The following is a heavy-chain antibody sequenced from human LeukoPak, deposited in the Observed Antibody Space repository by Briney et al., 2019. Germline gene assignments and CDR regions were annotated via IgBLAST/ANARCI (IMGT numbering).Heavy chain of an antibody. J-gene: IGHJ4*02. CDR1: GGSISSSSYY. Sequence: PSETLSLTCTVSGGSISSSSYYWGWIRQPPGKGLEWIGSIYYSGSTYYNPSLKSRVTISVDTSKNQFSLKLSSVTAADTAVYYCARGAPGGDYFDYWGQGTLVTVSS. CDR2: IYYSGST. CDR3: ARGAPGGDYFDY. D-gene: IGHD1-14*01. V-gene: IGHV4-39*07.